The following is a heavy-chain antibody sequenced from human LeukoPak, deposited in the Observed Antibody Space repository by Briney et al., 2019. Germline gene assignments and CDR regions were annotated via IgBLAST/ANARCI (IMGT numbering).Heavy chain of an antibody. CDR2: ISSSSSYI. Sequence: PGGSLRLSCAASGFTFSSYSMNWVRQAPGKGLEWVSSISSSSSYIYYADSVKGRFTISRDNAKNSLYLQMNSLRAEDTAVYYCARDAKTPGIAAAGKDYWGQGALVTVSS. CDR1: GFTFSSYS. D-gene: IGHD6-13*01. CDR3: ARDAKTPGIAAAGKDY. J-gene: IGHJ4*02. V-gene: IGHV3-21*01.